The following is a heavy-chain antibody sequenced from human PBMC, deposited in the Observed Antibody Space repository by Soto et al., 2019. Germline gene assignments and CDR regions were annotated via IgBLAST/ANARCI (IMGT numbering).Heavy chain of an antibody. CDR1: GGSISSGGYY. D-gene: IGHD4-17*01. V-gene: IGHV4-31*03. Sequence: QVQLQESGPGLVKPSQTLSLTCTVSGGSISSGGYYWSWIRQHPGKGLEWIGYIYYSGSTYYNPSLKSRVTISVDTSKNQFSLKLSSVTAADTAVYYCARDKWTTGFRGAFDIWGQGTMVTVSS. J-gene: IGHJ3*02. CDR2: IYYSGST. CDR3: ARDKWTTGFRGAFDI.